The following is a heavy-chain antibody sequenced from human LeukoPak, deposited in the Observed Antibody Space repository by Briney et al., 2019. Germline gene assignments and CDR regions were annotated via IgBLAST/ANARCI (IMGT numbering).Heavy chain of an antibody. D-gene: IGHD5-18*01. Sequence: PGGSLRLSCAASGLSFGTYSMNWVRQAPGKGLEWVSSISSNSIYRYYADSVKGRFTISRDNAKTSLYLQMNSLRAEDTAVYYCARDLSGVTGYTYGRGIDYWGQGTLVTVSS. J-gene: IGHJ4*02. CDR2: ISSNSIYR. CDR3: ARDLSGVTGYTYGRGIDY. V-gene: IGHV3-21*01. CDR1: GLSFGTYS.